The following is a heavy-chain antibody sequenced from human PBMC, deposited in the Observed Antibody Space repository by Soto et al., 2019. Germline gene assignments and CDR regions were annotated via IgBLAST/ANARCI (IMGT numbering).Heavy chain of an antibody. CDR1: GFTLSSYS. V-gene: IGHV3-21*01. CDR2: ISSSSSYI. CDR3: ARVGLRGNYYYMDV. J-gene: IGHJ6*03. D-gene: IGHD4-17*01. Sequence: EVQLVESGGGLVKPGGSLRLSCAASGFTLSSYSMNWVRQAPGKGLEWVSSISSSSSYIYYADSVKGRFTISRDDDKHSLNLQMNSLGADDTAVYSCARVGLRGNYYYMDVWGKGTTLTASS.